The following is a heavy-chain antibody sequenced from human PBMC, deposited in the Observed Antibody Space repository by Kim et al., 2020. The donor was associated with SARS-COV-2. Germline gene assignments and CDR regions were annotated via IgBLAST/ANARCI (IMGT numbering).Heavy chain of an antibody. CDR1: GFTFNSHW. Sequence: GGSLRLSCAASGFTFNSHWMSWVRQAPGKGLQWVAKIDRDGSAKYYVGTLEGRMTISRDNAKDLLYLEMNSLRADDTAVYYCARENYGTSFDFWGQGAVVTVSS. CDR3: ARENYGTSFDF. V-gene: IGHV3-7*03. D-gene: IGHD3-10*01. CDR2: IDRDGSAK. J-gene: IGHJ4*02.